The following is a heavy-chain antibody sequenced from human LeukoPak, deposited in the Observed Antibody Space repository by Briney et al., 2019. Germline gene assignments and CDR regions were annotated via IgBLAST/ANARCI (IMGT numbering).Heavy chain of an antibody. CDR1: GFSIGSSW. V-gene: IGHV3-7*01. Sequence: GGSLRLSCAVSGFSIGSSWMSWGRQTPGKGVEWVADMNEGGGGTYYVDSVKGRFTVSRDNAQNSVYLQMNSLRVEDTGVYYCARDPAWGAIDYWGQGTLVTVSS. D-gene: IGHD7-27*01. CDR2: MNEGGGGT. J-gene: IGHJ4*02. CDR3: ARDPAWGAIDY.